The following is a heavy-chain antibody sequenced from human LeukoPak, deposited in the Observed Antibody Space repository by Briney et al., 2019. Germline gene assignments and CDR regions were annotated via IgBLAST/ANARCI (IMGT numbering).Heavy chain of an antibody. CDR3: ARDGHSSSWYARLYWYFDL. D-gene: IGHD6-13*01. V-gene: IGHV3-7*01. J-gene: IGHJ2*01. Sequence: GSLRLSCAASGFTFSSYWMSWVRQAPGKGLEWVANIKQDGSEKYYVDSVKGRFTISRDNAKNSLYLQMNSLRAEDTAVYYCARDGHSSSWYARLYWYFDLWGRGTLVTVSS. CDR2: IKQDGSEK. CDR1: GFTFSSYW.